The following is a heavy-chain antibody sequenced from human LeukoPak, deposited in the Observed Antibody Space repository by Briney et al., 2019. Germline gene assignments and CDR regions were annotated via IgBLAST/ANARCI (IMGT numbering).Heavy chain of an antibody. V-gene: IGHV4-59*01. CDR3: ARDSGSGRTFDY. Sequence: SETLSLTCTVSGGSISSYYWSWIRQPPGKGREWIGYIYYSGSTNYNPSLKSRVTISVDTSKNQFSLKLSSVTAADTAVYYCARDSGSGRTFDYWGQGTLVTVSS. CDR1: GGSISSYY. D-gene: IGHD3-10*01. J-gene: IGHJ4*02. CDR2: IYYSGST.